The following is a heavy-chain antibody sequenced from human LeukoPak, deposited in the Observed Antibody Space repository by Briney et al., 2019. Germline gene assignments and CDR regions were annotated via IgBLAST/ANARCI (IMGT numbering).Heavy chain of an antibody. CDR1: GFTFGTYA. CDR2: IASAGAP. Sequence: GGSLRLSCAASGFTFGTYAVMWVRQAPGQGLEWVSAIASAGAPRYADSVKGRFTISRDNSKNTLYLQMNSLRAEDTAQYFCARDPNGDYIGAFEFWGQGTGVTVSS. V-gene: IGHV3-23*01. CDR3: ARDPNGDYIGAFEF. J-gene: IGHJ3*01. D-gene: IGHD4-17*01.